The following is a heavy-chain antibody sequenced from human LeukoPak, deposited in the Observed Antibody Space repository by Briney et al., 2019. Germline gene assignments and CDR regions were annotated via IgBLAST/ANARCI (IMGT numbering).Heavy chain of an antibody. Sequence: GGSLRLSCAASGFTFNTYTMNWVRQAPGKGLEWVSYISGSSGIIDYADSVRGRFTISRDNSKNTLYLQMNSLRAEDTAVYYCAKVRAMVLSWFDPWGQGTLVTVSS. V-gene: IGHV3-48*01. CDR1: GFTFNTYT. J-gene: IGHJ5*02. D-gene: IGHD5-18*01. CDR3: AKVRAMVLSWFDP. CDR2: ISGSSGII.